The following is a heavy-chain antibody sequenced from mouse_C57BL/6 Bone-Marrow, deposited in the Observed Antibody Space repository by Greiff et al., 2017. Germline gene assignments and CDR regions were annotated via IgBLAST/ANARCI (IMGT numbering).Heavy chain of an antibody. CDR2: IYPRSGNT. CDR1: GYTFTSYG. CDR3: ARDYYGSYDEFAF. V-gene: IGHV1-81*01. J-gene: IGHJ3*01. Sequence: QVQLQQSGAELARPGASVKLSCKASGYTFTSYGISWVKQRTGQGLEWIGEIYPRSGNTYYNEKFKGKATLTADKSSSTAYMELRSLTSEDSAVYFCARDYYGSYDEFAFLGQGSLVPVSA. D-gene: IGHD2-1*01.